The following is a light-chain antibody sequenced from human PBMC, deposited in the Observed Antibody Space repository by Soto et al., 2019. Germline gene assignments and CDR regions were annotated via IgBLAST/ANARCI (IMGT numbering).Light chain of an antibody. CDR1: QRVSSN. Sequence: EIVMPQSPATLSVSPGERATLSCRASQRVSSNLAWYQQKPGQAPRLLIYGASTRATGIPARVSGSGSGTEFTLTISSLQSEDFAVYYCQQYNNWPPWTFGPGTKVAIK. J-gene: IGKJ1*01. CDR3: QQYNNWPPWT. CDR2: GAS. V-gene: IGKV3-15*01.